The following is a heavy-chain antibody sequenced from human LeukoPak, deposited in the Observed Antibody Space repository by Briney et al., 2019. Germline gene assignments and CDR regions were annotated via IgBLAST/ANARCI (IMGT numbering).Heavy chain of an antibody. V-gene: IGHV3-23*01. CDR1: GFTFSSYA. D-gene: IGHD5-12*01. CDR2: ISGSGGST. J-gene: IGHJ6*02. CDR3: ANPRGYDLYYYGMDV. Sequence: PGGSLRLSCAASGFTFSSYAMSWVRQAPGKGLEWVSAISGSGGSTYYADSVKGRFTISRDNSKNTLYLQMNSLRAEDTAVYYCANPRGYDLYYYGMDVWGQGTTVTVSS.